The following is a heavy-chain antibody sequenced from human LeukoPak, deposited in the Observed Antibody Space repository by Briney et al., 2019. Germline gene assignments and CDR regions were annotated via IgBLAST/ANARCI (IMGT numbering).Heavy chain of an antibody. V-gene: IGHV5-51*01. J-gene: IGHJ4*02. CDR2: IYPGDSDT. D-gene: IGHD2-2*02. CDR3: ARPYCSSTSCYNRFDY. CDR1: GYSFTSYW. Sequence: PGASLQISCKGSGYSFTSYWIGWVRQLPGKGLEWMGIIYPGDSDTRYSPSFQGQVTISADKSISTAYLQWSSLKASDTAMYYCARPYCSSTSCYNRFDYWGQGTLVTVSS.